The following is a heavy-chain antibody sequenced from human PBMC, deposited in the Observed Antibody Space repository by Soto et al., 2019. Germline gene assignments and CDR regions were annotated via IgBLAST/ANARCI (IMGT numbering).Heavy chain of an antibody. CDR2: IYHSGST. J-gene: IGHJ5*02. CDR1: GGSISSSNW. V-gene: IGHV4-4*02. D-gene: IGHD6-19*01. Sequence: PSETLSLTCAVSGGSISSSNWWSWVRQPPGKGLEWIGEIYHSGSTNYNPSLKSRATISVDKSKNQFSLKLSSVTAADTAVYYCARAPTGYSSGWYFPGDWFDPWGQGTLVTVSS. CDR3: ARAPTGYSSGWYFPGDWFDP.